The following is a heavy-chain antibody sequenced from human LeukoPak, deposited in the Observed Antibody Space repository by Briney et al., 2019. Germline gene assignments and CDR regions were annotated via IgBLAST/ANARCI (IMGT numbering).Heavy chain of an antibody. CDR2: IYTSGST. J-gene: IGHJ3*02. CDR1: GGSISSYY. D-gene: IGHD3-22*01. CDR3: ARTTTTYYYDSSGFDI. V-gene: IGHV4-4*08. Sequence: SETLSLTCTVSGGSISSYYWSWIRQPPGKGLEWIGYIYTSGSTNYNPSLKSRVTMSVDTSKNQFSLKLSSVTAADTAVYYCARTTTTYYYDSSGFDIWGQGTMATVSS.